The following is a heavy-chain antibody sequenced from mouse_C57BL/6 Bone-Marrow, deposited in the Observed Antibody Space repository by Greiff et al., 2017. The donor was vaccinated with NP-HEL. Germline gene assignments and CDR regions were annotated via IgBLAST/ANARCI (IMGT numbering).Heavy chain of an antibody. CDR3: ARSHDGYYIFDY. V-gene: IGHV1-19*01. Sequence: VQLQQSGPVLVKPGASVKMSCKASGYTFTDYYMNWVKQSHGKSLEWIGVINPYNGGTSYNQKFKGKATLTVDKSSSTAYMELNSLTSEDSAVYYCARSHDGYYIFDYWGQGTTLTVSS. CDR2: INPYNGGT. D-gene: IGHD2-3*01. CDR1: GYTFTDYY. J-gene: IGHJ2*01.